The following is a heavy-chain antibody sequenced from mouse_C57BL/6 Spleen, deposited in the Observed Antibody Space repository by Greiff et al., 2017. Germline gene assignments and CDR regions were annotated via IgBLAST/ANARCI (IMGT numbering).Heavy chain of an antibody. CDR2: INYDGSST. V-gene: IGHV5-16*01. Sequence: EVKLVESEGGLVQPGSSMKLSCTASGFTFSDYYMAWVRQVPEKGLEWVANINYDGSSTYYLDSLKSRFIISRDNAKNILYLQMSSLKSEDTATYYCARDRTRGYYYAMDYWGQGTSVTVSS. J-gene: IGHJ4*01. D-gene: IGHD3-3*01. CDR1: GFTFSDYY. CDR3: ARDRTRGYYYAMDY.